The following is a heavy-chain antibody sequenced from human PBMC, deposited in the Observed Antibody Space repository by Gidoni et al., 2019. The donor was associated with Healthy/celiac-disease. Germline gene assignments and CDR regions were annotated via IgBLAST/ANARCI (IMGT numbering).Heavy chain of an antibody. Sequence: QVQLVQSGAGVKKPGASVKVACKAYGYNFTGYYLPWVRQAPGHGLEWMGWINPNSGCTNYAQKFQGRVTMTRDTSISTAYMELSRLRSDDTAVYYCARDTRPPDYDFWSGLTRDYWGQGTLVTVSS. CDR3: ARDTRPPDYDFWSGLTRDY. CDR2: INPNSGCT. J-gene: IGHJ4*02. V-gene: IGHV1-2*02. D-gene: IGHD3-3*01. CDR1: GYNFTGYY.